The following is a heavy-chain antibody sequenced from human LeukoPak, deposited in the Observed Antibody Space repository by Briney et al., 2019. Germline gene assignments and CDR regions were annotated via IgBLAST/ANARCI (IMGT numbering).Heavy chain of an antibody. J-gene: IGHJ4*02. CDR2: MYHSGST. CDR3: ARDWDLGSRFDY. V-gene: IGHV4-38-2*02. D-gene: IGHD1-14*01. CDR1: GYSISSGYY. Sequence: SETLSLTCTVSGYSISSGYYWGWIRQPPGKGLEWIGTMYHSGSTYYNPSLKSRVTISVDTSKNQFSLKLSSVTAADTAVYYCARDWDLGSRFDYWGQGTLVTVSS.